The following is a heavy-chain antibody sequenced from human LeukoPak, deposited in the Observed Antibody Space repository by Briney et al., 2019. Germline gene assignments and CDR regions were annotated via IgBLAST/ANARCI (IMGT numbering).Heavy chain of an antibody. Sequence: GGSLRLSCAASGFTFSSYAMHWIRQAPGKGLEWVAVISYDGSNKYYADSVKGRFTISRDNSKNTLYLQMNSLRAEDTAVYYCAKLAKVAVAGSDYWGQGTLVTVSS. J-gene: IGHJ4*02. CDR3: AKLAKVAVAGSDY. D-gene: IGHD6-19*01. V-gene: IGHV3-30-3*02. CDR1: GFTFSSYA. CDR2: ISYDGSNK.